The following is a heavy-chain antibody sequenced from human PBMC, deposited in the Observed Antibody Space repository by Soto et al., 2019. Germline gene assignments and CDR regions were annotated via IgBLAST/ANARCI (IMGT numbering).Heavy chain of an antibody. CDR1: GGYIHGVCYC. CDR2: IYYSGST. Sequence: LPPMSLTSTVSGGYIHGVCYCWSRNQQQPGKGLQWIGYIYYSGSTYYNPSLKSQVTISRDPSKGQFSLKLCSVNAADTAVYFFARDYFDSSGYQILDYWVQGTLVTVFS. J-gene: IGHJ4*02. D-gene: IGHD3-22*01. CDR3: ARDYFDSSGYQILDY. V-gene: IGHV4-31*01.